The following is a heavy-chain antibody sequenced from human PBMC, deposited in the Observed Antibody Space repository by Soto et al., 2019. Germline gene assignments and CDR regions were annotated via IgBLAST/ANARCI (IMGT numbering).Heavy chain of an antibody. Sequence: QVQLQQSGPGLVKPSQTLSLTCAISGDSVSSNSAAWNWIRQSPSRGLEWLGRTYYRSKWYNDYAVSVKTRPPLNPATYKHPLSLQLKSVTTEDKAVYYCARHLSDLGNNWFDPWGQGTLVTVSS. CDR3: ARHLSDLGNNWFDP. CDR1: GDSVSSNSAA. V-gene: IGHV6-1*01. CDR2: TYYRSKWYN. J-gene: IGHJ5*02. D-gene: IGHD2-15*01.